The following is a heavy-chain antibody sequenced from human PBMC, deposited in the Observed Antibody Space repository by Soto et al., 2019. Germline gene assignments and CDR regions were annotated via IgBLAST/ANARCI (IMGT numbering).Heavy chain of an antibody. CDR3: ARAITNSITIFGVDRRGQNCLDS. Sequence: GYSGDRGDCRSYIQQPPGKGLEWIGYIYHSGSTYYNPSLKSRVTISVDRSKNQFSLKLSSVTAADTAVYYCARAITNSITIFGVDRRGQNCLDSWGQRTLV. CDR2: IYHSGST. V-gene: IGHV4-30-2*01. D-gene: IGHD3-3*01. J-gene: IGHJ5*01. CDR1: GYSGDRGDC.